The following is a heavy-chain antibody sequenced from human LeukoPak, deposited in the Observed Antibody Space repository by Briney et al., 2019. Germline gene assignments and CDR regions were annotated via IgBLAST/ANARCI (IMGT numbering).Heavy chain of an antibody. CDR2: INPSGGTT. CDR3: ARDAYNYYYSDY. D-gene: IGHD5-24*01. V-gene: IGHV1-46*01. Sequence: ASVKVSCKASGYTFTGYYMHWVRQAPGQGLEWMGLINPSGGTTTYAQKFQGRVTMTRDTSTSTVYMELSSLRSEDTAVYYCARDAYNYYYSDYWGQGTLVTVSS. J-gene: IGHJ4*02. CDR1: GYTFTGYY.